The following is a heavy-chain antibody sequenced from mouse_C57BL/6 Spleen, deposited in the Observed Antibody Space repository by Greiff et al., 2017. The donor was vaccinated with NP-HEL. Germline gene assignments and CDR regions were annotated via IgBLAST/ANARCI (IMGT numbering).Heavy chain of an antibody. CDR3: ASGYDYYFDY. V-gene: IGHV5-9*01. CDR2: ISGGGGNT. D-gene: IGHD2-4*01. CDR1: GFTFSSYT. J-gene: IGHJ2*01. Sequence: EVQGVESGGGLVKPGGSLKLSCAASGFTFSSYTMSWVRQTPEKRLEWVATISGGGGNTYYPDSVKGRFTISRDNAKNTLYLQLSSLRSEDTAWYYYASGYDYYFDYWGKGTTLTVSS.